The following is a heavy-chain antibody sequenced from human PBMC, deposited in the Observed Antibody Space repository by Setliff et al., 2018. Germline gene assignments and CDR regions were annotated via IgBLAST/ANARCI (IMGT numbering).Heavy chain of an antibody. CDR1: GFTFSTYR. Sequence: PGGSLRLSCAASGFTFSTYRMHWVRQAPGKGLEWVAVIWDDGGNKYHADSVKGRFTISRDNSKNTLYLQMNSLRADDTAVYYCATSVGATTTSYYYMDVWGKGTTVTVSS. CDR2: IWDDGGNK. J-gene: IGHJ6*03. CDR3: ATSVGATTTSYYYMDV. D-gene: IGHD1-26*01. V-gene: IGHV3-33*08.